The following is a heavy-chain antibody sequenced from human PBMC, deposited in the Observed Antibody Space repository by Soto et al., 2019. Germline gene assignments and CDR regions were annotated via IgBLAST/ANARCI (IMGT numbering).Heavy chain of an antibody. CDR1: GDSVSSNSAA. Sequence: PSQTLSLTCAISGDSVSSNSAAWNWIRQSPSRGLEWLGRTYYRSKWYNDYAVSVKSRITINPDTSKNQFSLQLNSVTPEDTAVYYCAREYYDSSGYYPPGDAFDIWGQGTMVTVS. CDR3: AREYYDSSGYYPPGDAFDI. CDR2: TYYRSKWYN. J-gene: IGHJ3*02. V-gene: IGHV6-1*01. D-gene: IGHD3-22*01.